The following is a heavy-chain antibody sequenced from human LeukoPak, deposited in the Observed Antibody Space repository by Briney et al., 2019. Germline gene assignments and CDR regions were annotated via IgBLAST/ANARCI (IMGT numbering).Heavy chain of an antibody. Sequence: PGGSLRLSCAASGFTFSSYEMNWVRQAPGKGLEWVSYISSSGSTMYYADSVKGRFTISRDNAKNSLYLQMNILRAEDTAVYYCAKDVAITMIVVVITGFDYWGQGTLVTVSS. CDR3: AKDVAITMIVVVITGFDY. V-gene: IGHV3-48*03. CDR1: GFTFSSYE. D-gene: IGHD3-22*01. CDR2: ISSSGSTM. J-gene: IGHJ4*02.